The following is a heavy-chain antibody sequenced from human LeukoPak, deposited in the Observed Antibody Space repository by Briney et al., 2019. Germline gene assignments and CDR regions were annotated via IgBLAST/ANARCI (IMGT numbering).Heavy chain of an antibody. CDR1: GGSISSSSYY. V-gene: IGHV4-39*01. CDR2: IYYSGST. D-gene: IGHD1-26*01. CDR3: ARSPIYRGAFDI. Sequence: SETLSLTCTVSGGSISSSSYYWGWIRQPPGKGLEWIGSIYYSGSTYYNPSLKSRVTISVDTSKNQFSLKLSSVTAADTAVYYCARSPIYRGAFDIWGQGTMVTVSS. J-gene: IGHJ3*02.